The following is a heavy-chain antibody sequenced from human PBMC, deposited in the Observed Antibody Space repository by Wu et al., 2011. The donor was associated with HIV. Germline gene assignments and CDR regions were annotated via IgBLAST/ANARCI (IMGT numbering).Heavy chain of an antibody. CDR3: VXKNGYSGYYPLDL. V-gene: IGHV1-18*01. J-gene: IGHJ5*02. Sequence: GNTIYAQKFQGRVIMTTDKPTSTVYMELKSLTSDDTAIYYCVXKNGYSGYYPLDLWGQGTLVTVSS. CDR2: GNT. D-gene: IGHD5-12*01.